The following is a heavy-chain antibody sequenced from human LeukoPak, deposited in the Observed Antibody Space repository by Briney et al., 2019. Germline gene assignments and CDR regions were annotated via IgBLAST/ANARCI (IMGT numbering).Heavy chain of an antibody. CDR2: ISGSGGST. CDR3: AKADSSSWYDNWFDP. Sequence: GGSLRLSCAASGFTFSSYAMSWVRQAPGKGLEWVSAISGSGGSTYYADSVKGRFTISRDNSKNTLCLQMNSLSAEDTAVYYCAKADSSSWYDNWFDPWGQGTLVTVSS. V-gene: IGHV3-23*01. J-gene: IGHJ5*02. D-gene: IGHD6-13*01. CDR1: GFTFSSYA.